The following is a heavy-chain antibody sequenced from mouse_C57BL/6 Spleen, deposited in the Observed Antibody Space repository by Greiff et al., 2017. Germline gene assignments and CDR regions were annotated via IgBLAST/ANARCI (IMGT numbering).Heavy chain of an antibody. CDR1: GFTFSDYG. V-gene: IGHV5-17*01. CDR3: ARENWEREFDY. Sequence: EVHLVESGGGLVKPGGSLKLSCAASGFTFSDYGMHWVRQAPEKGLEWVAYISSGSSTIYYADTVKGRFTISRDNAKNPLFLQMTSLRSEDTAMYYCARENWEREFDYWGQGTTLTVSS. CDR2: ISSGSSTI. J-gene: IGHJ2*01. D-gene: IGHD4-1*01.